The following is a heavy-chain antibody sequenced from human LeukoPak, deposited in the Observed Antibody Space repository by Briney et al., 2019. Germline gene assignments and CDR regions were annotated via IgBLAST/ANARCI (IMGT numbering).Heavy chain of an antibody. J-gene: IGHJ4*02. Sequence: SGTLSLTCTVSGDSINSLDLWSWVRQPPGKGLEWIGEMYLSGTTHSNPSVKSRVTISIDKSKNQFSLKLSSVTAADTAVYYCARDLSSSQDYWGQGTLVTVSS. D-gene: IGHD6-6*01. CDR2: MYLSGTT. CDR1: GDSINSLDL. V-gene: IGHV4-4*02. CDR3: ARDLSSSQDY.